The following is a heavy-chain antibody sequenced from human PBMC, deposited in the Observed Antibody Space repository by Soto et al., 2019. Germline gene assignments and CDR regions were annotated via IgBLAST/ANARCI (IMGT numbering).Heavy chain of an antibody. J-gene: IGHJ5*02. Sequence: PSETLSLTCTVSGGSVSSGSYYWSWIRQPPGKGLEWIGYIYYSGSTNYNPSLKSRVTISVDTSKNQFSLKLSSVTAADTAVYYCARVGEYWFDPWGQGTLVTVSS. D-gene: IGHD3-10*01. V-gene: IGHV4-61*01. CDR1: GGSVSSGSYY. CDR3: ARVGEYWFDP. CDR2: IYYSGST.